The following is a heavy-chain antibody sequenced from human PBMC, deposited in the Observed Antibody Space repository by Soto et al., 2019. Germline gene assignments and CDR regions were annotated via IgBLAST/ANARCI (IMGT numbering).Heavy chain of an antibody. CDR3: ARDLWGYCGADCYPLDV. CDR1: GGTISRWY. V-gene: IGHV4-59*12. CDR2: IYYSGST. D-gene: IGHD2-21*02. J-gene: IGHJ6*02. Sequence: SEALSLTCTVSGGTISRWYWSWIRQPPGKGLEWIGYIYYSGSTNCNPSLKSRVTISVDTSKNQFSLKLSSVTAADTAVYYCARDLWGYCGADCYPLDVWGQGTTVTVSS.